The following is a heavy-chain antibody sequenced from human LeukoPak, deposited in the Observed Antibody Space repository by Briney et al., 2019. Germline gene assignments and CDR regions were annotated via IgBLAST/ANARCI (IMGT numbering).Heavy chain of an antibody. CDR3: ARTTEAHSWRTRYYDYYMDV. Sequence: SETLSLTCTVSGYLISSGYYWGWIRQPPGKGLEWIGSIYHSGSTNYNPSLKSRVTISVDTSKNQFSLKLSSVTAADTAVYYCARTTEAHSWRTRYYDYYMDVWGKGTTVTVSS. V-gene: IGHV4-38-2*02. D-gene: IGHD6-13*01. J-gene: IGHJ6*03. CDR1: GYLISSGYY. CDR2: IYHSGST.